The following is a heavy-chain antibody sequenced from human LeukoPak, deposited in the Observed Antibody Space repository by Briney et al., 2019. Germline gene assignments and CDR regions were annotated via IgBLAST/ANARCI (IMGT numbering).Heavy chain of an antibody. Sequence: GGSLRLSCAASGFSLSIHAMNWVRQAPGKGLEWVAVISSDGSRKFYADFVKGRLTISRDNSKNTLYLQMNSLRAEDTAVYFCARDSLVGATPYFDYWGQGILVTVSS. V-gene: IGHV3-30-3*01. CDR3: ARDSLVGATPYFDY. CDR2: ISSDGSRK. CDR1: GFSLSIHA. D-gene: IGHD1-26*01. J-gene: IGHJ4*02.